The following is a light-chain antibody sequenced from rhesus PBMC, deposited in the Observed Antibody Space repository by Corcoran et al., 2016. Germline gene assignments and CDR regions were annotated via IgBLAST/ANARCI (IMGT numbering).Light chain of an antibody. CDR2: GAS. J-gene: IGKJ4*01. V-gene: IGKV3-24*04. CDR3: QQSSNLTPLT. CDR1: QSVGSY. Sequence: ETVVTQSPATLSLSPGERATLSCSASQSVGSYLGWYQPKPGQAPRLLIYGASSRATGIPRRFSGSGVGTDFTLTISSLEPEDVGVYYCQQSSNLTPLTFGGGTKVEIK.